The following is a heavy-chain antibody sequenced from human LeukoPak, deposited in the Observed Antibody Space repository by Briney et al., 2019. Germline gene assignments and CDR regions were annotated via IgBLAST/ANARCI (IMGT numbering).Heavy chain of an antibody. Sequence: APVKVSCKASGYTFTNYYMHWVRQAPGQGLEWVGLINPTGTGTNYAQKFRGRVTLTRDTSTTTVYMELSSLRSEDTAVYYCAREESGGYFDYWGQGTPVTVSS. CDR2: INPTGTGT. CDR1: GYTFTNYY. J-gene: IGHJ4*02. V-gene: IGHV1-46*01. D-gene: IGHD2-8*02. CDR3: AREESGGYFDY.